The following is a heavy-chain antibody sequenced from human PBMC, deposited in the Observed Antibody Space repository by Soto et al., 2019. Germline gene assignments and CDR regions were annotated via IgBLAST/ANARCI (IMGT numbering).Heavy chain of an antibody. CDR2: ISYDGNTK. CDR1: GFIFSTYA. V-gene: IGHV3-30-3*01. CDR3: ARPGSGYDVLTGRYFYYYHTVDV. Sequence: GGSLRLSCAASGFIFSTYAVHWVRQPPGKGLEWVAVISYDGNTKDYADSVKGRFSISRDNSKNTVYLQMSSLRTEDTAVYYCARPGSGYDVLTGRYFYYYHTVDVWGQGTTVTVSS. J-gene: IGHJ6*02. D-gene: IGHD3-9*01.